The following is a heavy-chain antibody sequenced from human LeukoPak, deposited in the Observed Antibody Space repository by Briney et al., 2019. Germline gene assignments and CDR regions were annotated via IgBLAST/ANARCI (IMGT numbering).Heavy chain of an antibody. CDR2: IYYSGST. Sequence: PSQTLSLTCPVSGGSISSSSYYWGWLRQPPGKGLEWIGSIYYSGSTYYNPSLKSRVTISVDTSKNQFSLKLSSVTAADTAVYYCARGYDSSGGGLNWFDPWGQGTLVTVSS. V-gene: IGHV4-39*01. D-gene: IGHD3-22*01. CDR3: ARGYDSSGGGLNWFDP. J-gene: IGHJ5*02. CDR1: GGSISSSSYY.